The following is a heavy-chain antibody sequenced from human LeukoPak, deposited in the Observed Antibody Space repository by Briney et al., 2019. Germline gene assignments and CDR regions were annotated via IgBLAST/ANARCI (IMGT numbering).Heavy chain of an antibody. Sequence: GGSLRLSCAASGFTSSSYALNWVRQAPGKGLEWVATVSGSGDRMYHADSVKGRFTISRDNSKNTIYPQMNSLRAEGTALYYCAKAAAAPGFDFWGQGTLVTVSS. V-gene: IGHV3-23*01. D-gene: IGHD6-13*01. CDR1: GFTSSSYA. J-gene: IGHJ4*02. CDR3: AKAAAAPGFDF. CDR2: VSGSGDRM.